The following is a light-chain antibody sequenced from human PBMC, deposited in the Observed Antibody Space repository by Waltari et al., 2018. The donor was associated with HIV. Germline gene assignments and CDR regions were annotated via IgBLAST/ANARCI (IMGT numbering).Light chain of an antibody. CDR1: SSNTGSNY. V-gene: IGLV1-47*01. CDR2: MSD. CDR3: AAWDDSLSATV. Sequence: QSVLTQPPSASGTPGQRVTISCSGSSSNTGSNYVYWYQQLPGTAPKLLIYMSDQRPAGVPDRFSESKSGTSASLAISGLRSEDEAEYYCAAWDDSLSATVFGGGTKLTVL. J-gene: IGLJ2*01.